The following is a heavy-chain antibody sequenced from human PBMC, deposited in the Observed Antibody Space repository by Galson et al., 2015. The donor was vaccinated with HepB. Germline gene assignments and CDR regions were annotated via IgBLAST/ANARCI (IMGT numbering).Heavy chain of an antibody. V-gene: IGHV3-30*19. Sequence: SLRLSCAASGFTFSSYGMHWVRQAPGKGLEWVAVISYDGSNKYYADSVKGRFTISRDNSENTLYLQMNSLRAEDTAVYYCARMVSTYWYFDLWGRGTLVTVSS. CDR1: GFTFSSYG. CDR3: ARMVSTYWYFDL. J-gene: IGHJ2*01. CDR2: ISYDGSNK. D-gene: IGHD2-8*01.